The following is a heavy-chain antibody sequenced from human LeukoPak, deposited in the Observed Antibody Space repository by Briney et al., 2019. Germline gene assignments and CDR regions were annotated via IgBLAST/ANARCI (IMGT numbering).Heavy chain of an antibody. Sequence: SETLSLTCPASGGSIRGSIYYWGWIRQPPGKGLEWIGSTYYTGSTYYNPSLKSRVTISVDTSKNQFSLRLNSVTAADTAVYYCATHDADGSFDNWGQGTLVAVSS. J-gene: IGHJ4*02. V-gene: IGHV4-39*01. CDR1: GGSIRGSIYY. D-gene: IGHD5-24*01. CDR2: TYYTGST. CDR3: ATHDADGSFDN.